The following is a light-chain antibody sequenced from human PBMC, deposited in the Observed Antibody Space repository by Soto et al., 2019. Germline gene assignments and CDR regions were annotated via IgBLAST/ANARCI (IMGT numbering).Light chain of an antibody. CDR1: QSVSNN. CDR3: QQYNNWPPVT. Sequence: EIVMTQSPATLSVSPGERATLSCRASQSVSNNLAWYQLKPGQAPRLLFYGASTRATGVPARFSGSGSGTEFTLPISSLQSEDFAVYYCQQYNNWPPVTFGQGTKVEFK. CDR2: GAS. V-gene: IGKV3-15*01. J-gene: IGKJ1*01.